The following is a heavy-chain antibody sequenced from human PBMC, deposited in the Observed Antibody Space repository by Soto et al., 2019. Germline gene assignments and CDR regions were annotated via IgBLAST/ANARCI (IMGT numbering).Heavy chain of an antibody. V-gene: IGHV3-9*01. Sequence: GGSLRLSCAASGFTFDDYAMHWVRQAPGKGLEWVSGISWNSGSIGYADSVKGRFTISRDNAKNSLYLQMNSLRAEDTALYYCAKDIWLATDAFDIWGQGTMVTVSS. J-gene: IGHJ3*02. D-gene: IGHD6-19*01. CDR2: ISWNSGSI. CDR1: GFTFDDYA. CDR3: AKDIWLATDAFDI.